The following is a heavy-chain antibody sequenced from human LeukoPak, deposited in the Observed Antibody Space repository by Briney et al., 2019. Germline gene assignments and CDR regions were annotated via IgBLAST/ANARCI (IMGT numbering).Heavy chain of an antibody. CDR2: FYPEDGET. Sequence: ASVKVSCKVSGYTLTELSMHWVRQAPGKGLEWMGGFYPEDGETIYAQKFQGRVTMAEDTSTDTAYMELSSLRSEDTAVYYCATVPIYDFWSGYQSYHYWGQGTLVTVSS. CDR1: GYTLTELS. J-gene: IGHJ4*02. D-gene: IGHD3-3*01. V-gene: IGHV1-24*01. CDR3: ATVPIYDFWSGYQSYHY.